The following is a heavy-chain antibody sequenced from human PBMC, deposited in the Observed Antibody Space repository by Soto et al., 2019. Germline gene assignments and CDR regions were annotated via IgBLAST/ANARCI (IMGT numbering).Heavy chain of an antibody. J-gene: IGHJ4*02. V-gene: IGHV1-69*13. Sequence: SVKVSCKASGGTFSSYAISWVRQAPGQGLEWMGGIIPIFGTANYAQKFQGRVTITADESTSTAYMELSSLRSEDTAVYYCARESTPYYYDSGGYYDKFVYWGQGTLVTVSS. CDR3: ARESTPYYYDSGGYYDKFVY. D-gene: IGHD3-22*01. CDR2: IIPIFGTA. CDR1: GGTFSSYA.